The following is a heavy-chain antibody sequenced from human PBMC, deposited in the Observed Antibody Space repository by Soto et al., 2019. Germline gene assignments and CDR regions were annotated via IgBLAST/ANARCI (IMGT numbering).Heavy chain of an antibody. J-gene: IGHJ3*02. Sequence: PSETLSLTCAVSGGSISSGGYAWNWIRQPPGKGLEWIGYIYHSGYTSYNPSLKNRVTISVDKSKNQFSLTLSFVTAADTAVYYCVSESTVTDAFDIWGQGTMVTVSS. V-gene: IGHV4-30-2*01. CDR2: IYHSGYT. CDR1: GGSISSGGYA. D-gene: IGHD4-17*01. CDR3: VSESTVTDAFDI.